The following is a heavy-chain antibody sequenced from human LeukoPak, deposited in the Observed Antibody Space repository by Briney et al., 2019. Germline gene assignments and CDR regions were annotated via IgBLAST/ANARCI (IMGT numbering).Heavy chain of an antibody. Sequence: SETLSLTCTVSGGSISSYYWSWIRQPPGKGLEWIGHIYDSGSTNYNPSLKSRVIMSLDTSKSQFSLKLSSVTAADTAVYYCAREGYYGSGNLDYWGQGTLVTVSS. CDR1: GGSISSYY. J-gene: IGHJ4*02. V-gene: IGHV4-59*01. CDR2: IYDSGST. D-gene: IGHD3-10*01. CDR3: AREGYYGSGNLDY.